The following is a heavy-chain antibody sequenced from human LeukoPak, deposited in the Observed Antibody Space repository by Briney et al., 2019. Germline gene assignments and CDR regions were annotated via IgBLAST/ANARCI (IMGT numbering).Heavy chain of an antibody. CDR2: IIPILGIA. D-gene: IGHD3-3*01. CDR1: GGTFSNYA. Sequence: GASVKVSCKASGGTFSNYAISWVRQAPGQGLEWMGRIIPILGIANYAQKFQGRVTINADKSTSTAYMELRSLRSDDTAVYYCASSQRGFLEWLSFDYWGQGTLVTVSS. CDR3: ASSQRGFLEWLSFDY. V-gene: IGHV1-69*04. J-gene: IGHJ4*02.